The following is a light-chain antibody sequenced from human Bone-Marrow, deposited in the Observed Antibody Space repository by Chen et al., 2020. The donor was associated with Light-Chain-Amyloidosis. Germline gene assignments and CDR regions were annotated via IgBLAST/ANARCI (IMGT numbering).Light chain of an antibody. CDR2: DDS. V-gene: IGLV3-21*02. CDR3: QVWDTTSDLPV. J-gene: IGLJ3*02. Sequence: SYVLTQAPSVSVAPGQTARIPCGGNSIGSKNVNWYHQKPGQAPVLVVYDDSDRPSGIPERFSGSNSGNTATLTIGRVEAGDEADYYCQVWDTTSDLPVFGGGTKLTVL. CDR1: SIGSKN.